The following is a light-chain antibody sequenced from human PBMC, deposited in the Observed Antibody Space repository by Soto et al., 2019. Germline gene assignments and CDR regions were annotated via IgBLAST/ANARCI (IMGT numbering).Light chain of an antibody. CDR3: QQYNSWYPHT. J-gene: IGKJ2*01. V-gene: IGKV3-15*01. CDR2: GAS. Sequence: EVVMTQSPATVSLSPGERATLFCRAIQSASSNIAWYEQKPGQAHRLIIYGASTRATGTRARFSGSRSGTEFTLIIRSLQSEDFAVYYCQQYNSWYPHTCGQGTKLEIK. CDR1: QSASSN.